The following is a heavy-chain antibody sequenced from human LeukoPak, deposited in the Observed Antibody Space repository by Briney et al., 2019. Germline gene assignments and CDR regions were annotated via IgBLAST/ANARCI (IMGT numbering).Heavy chain of an antibody. V-gene: IGHV1-69*13. CDR2: IIPIFGTA. Sequence: ASVKVSCKASGYTFTGYYMHWVRQAPGQGLEWMGGIIPIFGTANYAQKFQGRVTITADESTSTAYMELSSLRSEDTAVYYCARDPYDSSGYWRVDAFDIWGQGTMVTVSS. J-gene: IGHJ3*02. CDR3: ARDPYDSSGYWRVDAFDI. D-gene: IGHD3-22*01. CDR1: GYTFTGYY.